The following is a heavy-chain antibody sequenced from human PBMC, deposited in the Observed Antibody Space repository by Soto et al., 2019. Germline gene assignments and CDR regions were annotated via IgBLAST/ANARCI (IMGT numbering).Heavy chain of an antibody. CDR3: ARDQGGLATMEFYSYYYGMDV. V-gene: IGHV1-18*01. J-gene: IGHJ6*02. CDR2: SSAYNGNT. D-gene: IGHD5-12*01. CDR1: GYTFTSYG. Sequence: ASVKVSCKASGYTFTSYGISWVRQAPGQGLEWMGWSSAYNGNTNYAQKLQGRVTMTTDTSTSTAYMELRSLRSDDTAVYYCARDQGGLATMEFYSYYYGMDVWGQGTTVTVSS.